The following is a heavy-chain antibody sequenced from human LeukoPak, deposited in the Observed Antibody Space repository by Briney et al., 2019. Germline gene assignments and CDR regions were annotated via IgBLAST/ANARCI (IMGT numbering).Heavy chain of an antibody. Sequence: SETLSLTCTVSGGSISSGDYYWSWIRQPPGKGLEWLGYIYYSGSTYYNPSLKSRVTISVDTSKNQFSLKLSSVTAADTAVYYCARVGWAIFGVVIDQYFQHWGQGTLVTVSS. CDR3: ARVGWAIFGVVIDQYFQH. CDR2: IYYSGST. V-gene: IGHV4-30-4*08. CDR1: GGSISSGDYY. J-gene: IGHJ1*01. D-gene: IGHD3-3*01.